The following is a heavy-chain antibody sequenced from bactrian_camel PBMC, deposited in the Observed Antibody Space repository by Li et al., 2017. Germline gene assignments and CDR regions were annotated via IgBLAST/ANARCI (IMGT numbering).Heavy chain of an antibody. CDR1: EDTDSRYC. CDR2: ISTGGGDT. Sequence: VQLVESGGGSVQAGGSLRLSCEASEDTDSRYCMGWFRQAPGMEREGVASISTGGGDTMYADAVKGRFTISQDTAKNSVYLQMNSLKSEDTAMYYCAREWEPNTWSRSGYNYWGQGTQVTVS. V-gene: IGHV3S1*01. CDR3: AREWEPNTWSRSGYNY. J-gene: IGHJ4*01. D-gene: IGHD3*01.